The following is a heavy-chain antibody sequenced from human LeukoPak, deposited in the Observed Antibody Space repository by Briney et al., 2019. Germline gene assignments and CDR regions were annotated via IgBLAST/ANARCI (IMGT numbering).Heavy chain of an antibody. CDR3: ARHYGSPAPFDF. J-gene: IGHJ4*02. V-gene: IGHV4-59*01. D-gene: IGHD3-16*01. CDR1: GGSISSYY. Sequence: SETLSLTCTVSGGSISSYYWSWIRQPPGKGLEWIGYIYYSGSTNYNPSLKSRVTISVDTSKNQFSLKLSSVTAADTAVYYCARHYGSPAPFDFWGQGTLVTVSS. CDR2: IYYSGST.